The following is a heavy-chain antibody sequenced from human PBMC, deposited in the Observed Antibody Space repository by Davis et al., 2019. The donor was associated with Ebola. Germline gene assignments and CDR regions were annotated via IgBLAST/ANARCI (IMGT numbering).Heavy chain of an antibody. V-gene: IGHV2-26*01. D-gene: IGHD6-19*01. CDR2: IFSNDEK. Sequence: SGPTLVKPTETLTLTCTVSGFSLSNARMGVSWIRQPPGKALEWLAHIFSNDEKSYSTSLKSRLTISKDTSKSQVVLTMTNMDPVDTATYYCARIGIAVAGDYYYYYGMDVWGQGTTVTVSS. CDR1: GFSLSNARMG. CDR3: ARIGIAVAGDYYYYYGMDV. J-gene: IGHJ6*02.